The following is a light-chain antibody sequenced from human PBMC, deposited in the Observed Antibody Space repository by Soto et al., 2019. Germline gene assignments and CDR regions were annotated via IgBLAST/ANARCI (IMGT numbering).Light chain of an antibody. Sequence: EIVLTQSPVTLPVSPGERATLSCRASQSISTTLVWYQQKPGQAPRLLIYGASTRATGVPARFSGSGSGTEFTLTISSLQSEDFAVYYCQQYNSWVTFGGGTKVEIK. CDR2: GAS. J-gene: IGKJ4*01. CDR1: QSISTT. V-gene: IGKV3-15*01. CDR3: QQYNSWVT.